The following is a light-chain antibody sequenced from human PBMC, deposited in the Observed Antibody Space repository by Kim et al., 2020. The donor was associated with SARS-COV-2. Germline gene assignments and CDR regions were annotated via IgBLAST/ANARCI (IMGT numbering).Light chain of an antibody. CDR3: QSYDSSLSGWV. Sequence: QRVTISCTGSSSYIGAGYDVHWYQQLPGTAPKLLIYGNSNRPSGVPDRFSGSKYGTSASLAITGLQAEDEADYYCQSYDSSLSGWVFGGGTQLTVL. V-gene: IGLV1-40*01. J-gene: IGLJ3*02. CDR1: SSYIGAGYD. CDR2: GNS.